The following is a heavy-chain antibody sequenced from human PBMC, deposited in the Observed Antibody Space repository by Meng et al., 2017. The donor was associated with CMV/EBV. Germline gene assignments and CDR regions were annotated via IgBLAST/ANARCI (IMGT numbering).Heavy chain of an antibody. Sequence: GESLKISCTASGFTFGDYAMSWVRQAPGKGLEWVSSISSSNSYIYYADSVKGRFTISRDNAKNSLYLQMNSLRAEDTAVYYCARAVAGNFDYWGQGTLVTVSS. CDR1: GFTFGDYA. J-gene: IGHJ4*02. V-gene: IGHV3-21*01. CDR2: ISSSNSYI. CDR3: ARAVAGNFDY. D-gene: IGHD6-19*01.